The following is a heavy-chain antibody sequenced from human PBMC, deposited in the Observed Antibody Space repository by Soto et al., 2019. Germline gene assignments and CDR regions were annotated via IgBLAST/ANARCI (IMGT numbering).Heavy chain of an antibody. CDR3: TRSIVGTTSSDY. J-gene: IGHJ4*02. CDR1: GFTLSDYY. D-gene: IGHD1-26*01. Sequence: EVQLVESGGGLVQPGGSLRLSCAGSGFTLSDYYIDWVRQAPGKGLEWVGRSRDKGNSYSTDYAASVKGRFTVSRDASKNSLYLQMNSLKTEDTALYYCTRSIVGTTSSDYWGQGTLVTVSS. CDR2: SRDKGNSYST. V-gene: IGHV3-72*01.